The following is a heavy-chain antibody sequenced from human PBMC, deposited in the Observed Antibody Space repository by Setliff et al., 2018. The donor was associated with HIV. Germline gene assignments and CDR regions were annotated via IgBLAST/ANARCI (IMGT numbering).Heavy chain of an antibody. J-gene: IGHJ6*02. Sequence: GASVKVSCKASGYTFTSYGISWVRQAPGQGLEWMGWISTYNGNTNYAQRFQGRVTMTTDTSTNTAYMELRSLRSDDTAVYYCARDRQIAAAGRSNYYYGMDVWGQGTTVTVSS. CDR3: ARDRQIAAAGRSNYYYGMDV. CDR1: GYTFTSYG. V-gene: IGHV1-18*01. D-gene: IGHD6-13*01. CDR2: ISTYNGNT.